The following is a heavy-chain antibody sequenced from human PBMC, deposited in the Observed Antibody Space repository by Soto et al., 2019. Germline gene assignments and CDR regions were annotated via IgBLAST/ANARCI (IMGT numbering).Heavy chain of an antibody. CDR3: ARKGYNYDY. D-gene: IGHD5-18*01. V-gene: IGHV4-59*01. J-gene: IGHJ4*02. CDR2: IFYSGST. CDR1: GGSISSYY. Sequence: SETLSLTCTVSGGSISSYYWSWIRQPPGKGLEWIGYIFYSGSTNYNPSLKSRVTISVDTSKNQFSLKLSSVTAADTAVYYCARKGYNYDYWGQGTLVTVSS.